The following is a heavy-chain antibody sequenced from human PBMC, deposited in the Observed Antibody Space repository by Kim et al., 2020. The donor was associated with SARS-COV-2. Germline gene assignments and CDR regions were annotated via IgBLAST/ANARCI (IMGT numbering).Heavy chain of an antibody. V-gene: IGHV3-9*01. CDR3: AKGYCSSTSCPIGFDY. J-gene: IGHJ4*02. D-gene: IGHD2-2*01. Sequence: KGRCTIVRRHAKNSLYLQMNSLRDEDTAVYYCAKGYCSSTSCPIGFDYWGQGTLVTVSS.